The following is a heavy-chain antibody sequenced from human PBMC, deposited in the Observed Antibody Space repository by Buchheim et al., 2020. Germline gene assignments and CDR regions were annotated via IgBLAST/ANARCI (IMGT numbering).Heavy chain of an antibody. D-gene: IGHD1-26*01. V-gene: IGHV3-23*01. CDR1: GFTFSSYA. J-gene: IGHJ4*02. Sequence: EVQLLESGGGLVQPGGSLRLSCAASGFTFSSYAMSWVRQAPGKGLEWVSAISGSGGSTYYADSVKGRFTISRDNSKNTLYLQMNSLRAEETAVYYCAKDPVRAPTPVAIPFRDYWGQGTL. CDR3: AKDPVRAPTPVAIPFRDY. CDR2: ISGSGGST.